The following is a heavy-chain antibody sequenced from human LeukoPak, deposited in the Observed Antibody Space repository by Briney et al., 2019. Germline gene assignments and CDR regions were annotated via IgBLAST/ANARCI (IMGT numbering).Heavy chain of an antibody. V-gene: IGHV5-51*01. CDR2: IYPGDSDT. Sequence: GESLQISCKGSGYSLTSYWIGWVRQMPGKGLEWMGIIYPGDSDTRYSPSFQGQVTISADKSISTAYLQWSSLKASDTAMYYCARDVGATTLGWYMDVWGKGTTVTVSS. CDR1: GYSLTSYW. D-gene: IGHD1-26*01. J-gene: IGHJ6*03. CDR3: ARDVGATTLGWYMDV.